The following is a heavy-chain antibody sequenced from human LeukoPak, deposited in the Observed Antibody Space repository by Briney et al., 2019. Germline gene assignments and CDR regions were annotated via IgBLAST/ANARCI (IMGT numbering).Heavy chain of an antibody. D-gene: IGHD6-13*01. CDR1: GYTFTSYA. CDR3: ARGPPGIAAAGYYFDY. V-gene: IGHV7-4-1*02. CDR2: INTNTGNP. J-gene: IGHJ4*02. Sequence: ASVKVSCKASGYTFTSYAMNWVRQAPGQGLEWMGWINTNTGNPTYAQGFTGRFVFSLDTSVSTAYPQISSLKAEDTAVYYCARGPPGIAAAGYYFDYWGQGTLVTVSS.